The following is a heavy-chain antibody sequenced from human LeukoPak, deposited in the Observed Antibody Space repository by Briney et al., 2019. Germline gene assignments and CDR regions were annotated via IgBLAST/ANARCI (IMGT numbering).Heavy chain of an antibody. J-gene: IGHJ4*02. D-gene: IGHD6-19*01. CDR2: IKHNGGEK. CDR1: GFTFSSYW. Sequence: PGGSLRLSCAASGFTFSSYWMSWVRQAPGKGLEWVASIKHNGGEKYYVDSVKGRFTISRDNAKNSLYLEMSSLRVEDTAVYYCARDLTVAGTGFDYWGQGTLVTVSP. CDR3: ARDLTVAGTGFDY. V-gene: IGHV3-7*01.